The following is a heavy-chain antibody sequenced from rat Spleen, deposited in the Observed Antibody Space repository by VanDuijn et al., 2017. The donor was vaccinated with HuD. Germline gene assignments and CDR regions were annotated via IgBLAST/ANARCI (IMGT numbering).Heavy chain of an antibody. Sequence: EVQLVESGGGLVQPGRSMKLSCAASGFTFSNYYMAWVRQAPTKGLEWVASISTGGGNTYYRDSVKGRFTISRDNAKSTLYLQMDSLRSEDTATYYCARLDYGYNYVDWYFDFWGPGTMVTVSS. J-gene: IGHJ1*01. D-gene: IGHD1-9*01. CDR2: ISTGGGNT. CDR3: ARLDYGYNYVDWYFDF. V-gene: IGHV5-25*01. CDR1: GFTFSNYY.